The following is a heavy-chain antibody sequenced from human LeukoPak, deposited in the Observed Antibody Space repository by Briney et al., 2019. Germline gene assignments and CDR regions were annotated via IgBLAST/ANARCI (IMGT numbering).Heavy chain of an antibody. J-gene: IGHJ6*02. CDR3: ARLRFTDYYYYGMDV. CDR2: IYYSGST. V-gene: IGHV4-59*08. CDR1: GGSISSYY. Sequence: PSETLSLTCTVSGGSISSYYWSWIRQPPGKGLEWIGYIYYSGSTNYNPSLKSRVTISVDTSKSQFSLKLSSVTAADTAVYYCARLRFTDYYYYGMDVWGQGTTVTVSS. D-gene: IGHD3-10*01.